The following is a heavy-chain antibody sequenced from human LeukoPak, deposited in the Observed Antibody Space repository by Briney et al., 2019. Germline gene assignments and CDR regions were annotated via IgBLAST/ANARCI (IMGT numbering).Heavy chain of an antibody. D-gene: IGHD3-22*01. CDR1: GGSISSYY. J-gene: IGHJ5*02. Sequence: ASETLSLTCTVSGGSISSYYWSWIRQPAGKGLEWIGRIYTSGSTNYNPSLKSRVTMSVDTSKNQFSLKLSSVTAADTAVYYCARFESGYYENWFDPWGQGTLVTVSS. V-gene: IGHV4-4*07. CDR3: ARFESGYYENWFDP. CDR2: IYTSGST.